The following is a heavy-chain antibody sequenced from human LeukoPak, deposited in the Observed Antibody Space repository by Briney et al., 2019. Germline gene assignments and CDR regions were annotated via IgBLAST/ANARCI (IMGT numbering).Heavy chain of an antibody. CDR1: GFTFSSYE. CDR3: AKVSESNYDFLTGYYTPYYFDY. V-gene: IGHV3-23*01. Sequence: PGGSLRLSCAASGFTFSSYEMNWVRQAPGKGLEWVSGISDSGGSTYYADSVKGRFTISRDNSKNMLYLQMNSLRAEDTAVYYCAKVSESNYDFLTGYYTPYYFDYWGQGTLVTVPS. J-gene: IGHJ4*02. CDR2: ISDSGGST. D-gene: IGHD3-9*01.